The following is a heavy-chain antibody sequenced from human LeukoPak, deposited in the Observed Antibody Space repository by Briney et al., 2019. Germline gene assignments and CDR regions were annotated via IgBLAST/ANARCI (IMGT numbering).Heavy chain of an antibody. CDR1: GFTFSRYA. CDR2: SSGCGGIT. Sequence: GSLRLSCEASGFTFSRYAMIWVRQAPGKGLEWVSGSSGCGGITSYADSVKGRFTISRDNSKNTLYLQMKSLRAEDTALYYCAKGGTESYHYYGMDVWGQGTTVTVSS. J-gene: IGHJ6*02. D-gene: IGHD1-26*01. V-gene: IGHV3-23*01. CDR3: AKGGTESYHYYGMDV.